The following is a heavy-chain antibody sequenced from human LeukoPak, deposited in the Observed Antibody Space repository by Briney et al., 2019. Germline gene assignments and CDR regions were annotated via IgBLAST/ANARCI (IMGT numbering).Heavy chain of an antibody. CDR3: ARGPSGYHNT. V-gene: IGHV3-74*01. CDR2: INSDGSRT. Sequence: PGGSLRLSCAASGFTFDDYAMHWVRQAPGKGLEWVSRINSDGSRTSYADSVKGRFSISRDNAKNTLYLQMNSLRAEDTAVYYCARGPSGYHNTGGQGTLVTVSS. J-gene: IGHJ4*02. CDR1: GFTFDDYA. D-gene: IGHD5-12*01.